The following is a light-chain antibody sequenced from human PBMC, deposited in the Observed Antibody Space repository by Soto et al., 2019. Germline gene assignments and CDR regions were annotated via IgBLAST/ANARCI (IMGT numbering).Light chain of an antibody. J-gene: IGKJ1*01. Sequence: DLVMTQSPLSLTVTPGEPASISCRSSQSLLHSNGYNYLDWYLQKPGQSPQLLIYLGANRASGVPDRYSGSGSCTDFTLKISRVEAEDVGVYYCMQALQTPRTFGQGTKVEIK. CDR2: LGA. CDR1: QSLLHSNGYNY. CDR3: MQALQTPRT. V-gene: IGKV2-28*01.